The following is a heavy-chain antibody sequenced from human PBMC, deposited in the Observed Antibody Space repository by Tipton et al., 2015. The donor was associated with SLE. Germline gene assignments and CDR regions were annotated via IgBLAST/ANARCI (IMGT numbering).Heavy chain of an antibody. CDR3: ARNILTGYPYDMDV. CDR2: IRHSDVIT. D-gene: IGHD3-9*01. V-gene: IGHV3-11*01. Sequence: SLRLSCAASGITFSDHDMNWFRQAPGKGLEWISQIRHSDVITFYSDSVKGRFTISRDDAKSSLYLQMNSLRVDDTAVYYCARNILTGYPYDMDVWGQGTTVTVSS. J-gene: IGHJ6*02. CDR1: GITFSDHD.